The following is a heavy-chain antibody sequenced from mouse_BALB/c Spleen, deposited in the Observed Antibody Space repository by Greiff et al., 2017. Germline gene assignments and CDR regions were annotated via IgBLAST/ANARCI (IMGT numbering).Heavy chain of an antibody. CDR1: GFNIKDYY. V-gene: IGHV14-4*02. CDR3: SARSTTVDY. J-gene: IGHJ2*01. CDR2: IDPENGDT. Sequence: EVQLQQSGAELVRSGASVKLSCTASGFNIKDYYMHWVMQRPEQGLEWIGWIDPENGDTEYAPKFQGKATMTADTSSNTAYLQLSSLTSEDTAVYYCSARSTTVDYWGQGTTLTVAS. D-gene: IGHD2-14*01.